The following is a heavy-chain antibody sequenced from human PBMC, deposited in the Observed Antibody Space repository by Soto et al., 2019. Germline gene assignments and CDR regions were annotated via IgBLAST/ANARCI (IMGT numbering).Heavy chain of an antibody. CDR2: IFYTGSA. J-gene: IGHJ4*02. Sequence: SETLSLTCPVSGDSITTNDWWTWVRQPPGKGLEWIGEIFYTGSANYDPSLKSRVTISIDMSKNQFSLKLSSVTAADTAVYYCARNLGGYSYNYFDYWGQGTLVIVSP. D-gene: IGHD5-18*01. CDR3: ARNLGGYSYNYFDY. CDR1: GDSITTNDW. V-gene: IGHV4-4*02.